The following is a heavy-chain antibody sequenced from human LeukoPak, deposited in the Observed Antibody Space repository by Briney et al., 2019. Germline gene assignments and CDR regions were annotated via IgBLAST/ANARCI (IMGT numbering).Heavy chain of an antibody. D-gene: IGHD3-9*01. J-gene: IGHJ5*02. V-gene: IGHV3-7*01. Sequence: GGSLRLSCAASGFTFSSYWMSWVRQAPGKGLEWVANIKQDGSEKYYVDSVKGRFTISRDNAKNSLYLQMNSLRAEDTAVYYCARDRGLRYFDWLQESFDPWGQGTLVTVSS. CDR1: GFTFSSYW. CDR3: ARDRGLRYFDWLQESFDP. CDR2: IKQDGSEK.